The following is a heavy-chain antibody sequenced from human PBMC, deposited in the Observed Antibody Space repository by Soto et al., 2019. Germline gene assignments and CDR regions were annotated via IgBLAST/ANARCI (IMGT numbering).Heavy chain of an antibody. CDR2: IIPILGIA. J-gene: IGHJ6*02. CDR3: ARDNLYCSGGSCYPNYYYDGMDV. D-gene: IGHD2-15*01. Sequence: QVQLVQSGAEVKKPGSSVKVSCKASGGTFSSYTISWVRQAPGQGLEWMGRIIPILGIANYAQKFQGRVTITADKSTSRXXMXLXXLRSGDTAVYYCARDNLYCSGGSCYPNYYYDGMDVWGQGTTVTVSS. V-gene: IGHV1-69*08. CDR1: GGTFSSYT.